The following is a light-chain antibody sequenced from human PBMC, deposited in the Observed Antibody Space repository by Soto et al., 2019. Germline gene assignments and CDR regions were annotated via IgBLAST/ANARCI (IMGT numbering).Light chain of an antibody. Sequence: ETLMTQSPATLSVSPGERATLPCRASQSVSTNLAWYQQKLGQAPRLLIYGASSRATGIPARFSGGGSGTEFTLTISSLQSEDFAVYYCQQYNNWPRTFGQGTKV. CDR3: QQYNNWPRT. CDR1: QSVSTN. CDR2: GAS. J-gene: IGKJ1*01. V-gene: IGKV3-15*01.